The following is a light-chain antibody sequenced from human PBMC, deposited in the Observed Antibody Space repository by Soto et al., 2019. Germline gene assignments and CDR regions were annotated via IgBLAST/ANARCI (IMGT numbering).Light chain of an antibody. CDR1: QGIRSE. J-gene: IGKJ1*01. Sequence: AIQMTPSPSSLSASVGDRVTITCRASQGIRSELGWYQQKPGKAPNLLIYTASTLQSGVPSRFSGSESGTDFTLAISSLQPEDFATYSCQQYNSSTWTFGQGTKVDIK. CDR2: TAS. CDR3: QQYNSSTWT. V-gene: IGKV1-6*01.